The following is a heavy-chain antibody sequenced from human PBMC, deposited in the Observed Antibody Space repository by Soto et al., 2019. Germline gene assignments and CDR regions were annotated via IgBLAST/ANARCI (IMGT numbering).Heavy chain of an antibody. CDR3: ARHSSGWLPKYYYYGMDV. CDR2: IYPADSDT. D-gene: IGHD6-19*01. Sequence: GESLKISCKGSGYSFTTYWIGWVRQMPGKGLEWMGIIYPADSDTTYSPSFQGQVTISADKSISTAYLQWSSLKASDTAMYYCARHSSGWLPKYYYYGMDVWGQGTTVTVSS. CDR1: GYSFTTYW. J-gene: IGHJ6*02. V-gene: IGHV5-51*01.